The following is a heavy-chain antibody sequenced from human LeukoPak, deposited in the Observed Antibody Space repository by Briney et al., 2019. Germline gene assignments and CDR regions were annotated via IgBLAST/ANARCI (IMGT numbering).Heavy chain of an antibody. Sequence: RGGSLRLSCAASGFTFSSYEMNWVRQAPGKGLEWVTLIWYDGSNKYYAESVKGRFTISRDNSKNTLYLQMNGLRAEDTAVYYCARDKGYNYGHAFDYWGQGTLVTVSS. CDR1: GFTFSSYE. D-gene: IGHD5-18*01. CDR2: IWYDGSNK. CDR3: ARDKGYNYGHAFDY. J-gene: IGHJ4*02. V-gene: IGHV3-33*08.